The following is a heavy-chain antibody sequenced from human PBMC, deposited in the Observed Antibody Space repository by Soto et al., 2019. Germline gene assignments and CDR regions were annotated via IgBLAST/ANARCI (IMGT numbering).Heavy chain of an antibody. CDR3: ARGTRPYYVRSSAGMDV. V-gene: IGHV4-38-2*01. CDR2: IHHIGST. J-gene: IGHJ6*02. CDR1: GYSISSGYY. Sequence: SETLSLTCAVSGYSISSGYYWGWIRQPPGKGLEWIGSIHHIGSTYYNPSLKSRVTISVDTSKNQFSLRLSSVTAADTAVYYCARGTRPYYVRSSAGMDVWGQGTTVTVSS. D-gene: IGHD3-10*02.